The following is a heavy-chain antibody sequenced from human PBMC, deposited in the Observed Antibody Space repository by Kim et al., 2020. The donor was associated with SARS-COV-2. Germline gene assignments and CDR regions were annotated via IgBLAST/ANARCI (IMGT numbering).Heavy chain of an antibody. D-gene: IGHD3-10*01. CDR3: ARKWVSESY. V-gene: IGHV3-48*02. Sequence: GGSLRLSCEAYGFSLSDYSLNWVRQGPGKGLEWIAFISSRSGNTYYADSVKGRFTISRDNCKNSMFLEMNSLRDDDTAVYFCARKWVSESYW. CDR2: ISSRSGNT. J-gene: IGHJ4*01. CDR1: GFSLSDYS.